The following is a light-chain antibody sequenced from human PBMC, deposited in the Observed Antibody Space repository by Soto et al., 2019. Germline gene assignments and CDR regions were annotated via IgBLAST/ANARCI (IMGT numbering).Light chain of an antibody. Sequence: EIVLTQSPATLSLSPGERATLSCRASQSVRSNLAWYQQKPGQAPRLLIYDASNRATGIPARFSGSGSGTDFTLTISSLEPDDFAVYYCQQRSDWPSTFGGGTKVQIK. CDR3: QQRSDWPST. J-gene: IGKJ4*01. V-gene: IGKV3-11*01. CDR2: DAS. CDR1: QSVRSN.